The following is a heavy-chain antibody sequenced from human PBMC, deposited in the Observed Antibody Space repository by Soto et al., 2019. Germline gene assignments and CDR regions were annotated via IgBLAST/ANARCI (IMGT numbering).Heavy chain of an antibody. CDR1: GGSFSGHY. D-gene: IGHD3-22*01. V-gene: IGHV4-34*01. J-gene: IGHJ4*02. CDR2: INHSGST. Sequence: SETLSLTCAVYGGSFSGHYWSWIRQPPGKGLEWIGEINHSGSTNYNLSLKSRVTISVDTSKNQFSLKLSSVTAADTAVYYCGRDADSSGLDYWGQGTLVTVSS. CDR3: GRDADSSGLDY.